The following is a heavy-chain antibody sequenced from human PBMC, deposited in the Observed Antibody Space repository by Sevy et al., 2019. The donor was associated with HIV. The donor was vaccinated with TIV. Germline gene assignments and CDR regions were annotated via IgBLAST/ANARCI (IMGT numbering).Heavy chain of an antibody. Sequence: GGSLRLSCAASGFSFTSTWMAWVRQAPGKGLEWLANIREDGGLKNYADSVKGRFTISRDNAKNSLYLQMDSLSPEDTAVYYCARDPGYSSLDIWSQGTMVTVSS. D-gene: IGHD6-13*01. CDR1: GFSFTSTW. J-gene: IGHJ3*02. V-gene: IGHV3-7*01. CDR2: IREDGGLK. CDR3: ARDPGYSSLDI.